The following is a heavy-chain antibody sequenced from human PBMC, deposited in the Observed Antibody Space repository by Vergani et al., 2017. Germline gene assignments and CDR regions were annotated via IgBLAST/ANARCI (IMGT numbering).Heavy chain of an antibody. V-gene: IGHV3-74*01. CDR3: AXEAVAATPYYYYYYMDV. D-gene: IGHD2-15*01. CDR1: GFTFSSYW. Sequence: EVQLVESGGGLVQPGGSLRLSCAASGFTFSSYWMHWVRQAPGKGLVWVSRIKSDGSSTSYADSVKGRFTISRDNPKNTLYLQMNSLRAEDTAVYYGAXEAVAATPYYYYYYMDVWGRGTTVTVSS. J-gene: IGHJ6*03. CDR2: IKSDGSST.